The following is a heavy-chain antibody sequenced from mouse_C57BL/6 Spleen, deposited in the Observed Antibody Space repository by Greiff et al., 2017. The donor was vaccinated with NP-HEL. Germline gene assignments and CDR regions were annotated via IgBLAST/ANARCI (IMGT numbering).Heavy chain of an antibody. CDR1: GYTFTSYW. J-gene: IGHJ4*01. Sequence: VQLQQSGAELVMPGASVKLSCKASGYTFTSYWMHWVKQRPGQGLEWIGEIDPSDSYTNYNQKFKGKSTLTVDKSSSTAYMQLSSLTSEDSAVYYCARGVVGYAMDYWGHGTSVTVSS. CDR2: IDPSDSYT. D-gene: IGHD1-1*01. V-gene: IGHV1-69*01. CDR3: ARGVVGYAMDY.